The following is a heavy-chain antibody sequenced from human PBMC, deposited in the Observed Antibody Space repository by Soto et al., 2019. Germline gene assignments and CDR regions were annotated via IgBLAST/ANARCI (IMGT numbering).Heavy chain of an antibody. CDR3: ARDYCSGGSCYFDYGMDV. D-gene: IGHD2-15*01. CDR2: INPSGGST. J-gene: IGHJ6*02. V-gene: IGHV1-46*01. Sequence: ASVKVSCKASGYTFTSYYMHWVRQAPGQGPEWMGIINPSGGSTSYAQKFQGRVTMTRDTSTSTVYMELSSLRSEDTAVYYCARDYCSGGSCYFDYGMDVWGQGTMVTVSS. CDR1: GYTFTSYY.